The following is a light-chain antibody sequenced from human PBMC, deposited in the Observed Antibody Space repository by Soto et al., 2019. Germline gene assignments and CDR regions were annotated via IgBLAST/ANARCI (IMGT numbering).Light chain of an antibody. CDR1: QSVSSY. V-gene: IGKV3-11*01. CDR2: DAS. CDR3: QQRSNWLLT. Sequence: EIVLTQSPATLSLSPGERATLSCRASQSVSSYLAWYQQKPDQPPRLLIYDASTRATGIPTRFSGSRSGKAFTLTISSLEPEDFAVYYCQQRSNWLLTFGGGTKVEIK. J-gene: IGKJ4*01.